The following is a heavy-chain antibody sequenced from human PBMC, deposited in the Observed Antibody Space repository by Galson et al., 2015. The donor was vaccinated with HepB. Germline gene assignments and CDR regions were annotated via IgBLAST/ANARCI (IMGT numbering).Heavy chain of an antibody. V-gene: IGHV3-33*08. J-gene: IGHJ2*01. CDR1: GFTFSTYG. Sequence: SLRLSCAASGFTFSTYGMHWVRQAPGKGLEWVALIWYDGNNIYYANSVKGRFTISRDNSKNTLYLQMNSLRADDTAVYYCARDLGKGRYFDLWGRGTLVTVSS. CDR2: IWYDGNNI. CDR3: ARDLGKGRYFDL.